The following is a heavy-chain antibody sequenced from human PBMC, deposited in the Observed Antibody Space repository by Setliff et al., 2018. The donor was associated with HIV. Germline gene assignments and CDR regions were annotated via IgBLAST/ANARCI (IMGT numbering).Heavy chain of an antibody. Sequence: ASVKVSCKASGYTFTGHYLHWVRQAPGQGLEWMGWINPNSGNTNYAQKFQGRVTMTTVTSTSTAYMELRSLRSDDTAVYYCARLSIPAYYYMDVWGKGTTVTVSS. J-gene: IGHJ6*03. CDR3: ARLSIPAYYYMDV. CDR2: INPNSGNT. CDR1: GYTFTGHY. D-gene: IGHD2-21*01. V-gene: IGHV1-2*02.